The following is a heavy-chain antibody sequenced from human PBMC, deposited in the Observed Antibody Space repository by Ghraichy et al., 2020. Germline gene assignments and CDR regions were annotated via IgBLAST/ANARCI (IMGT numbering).Heavy chain of an antibody. Sequence: SQTLSLTCTVSGGSISSGDYYWSWIRQPPGKGLEWIGYIYYSGSTYYNPSLKSRVTISVDTSKNQFSLKLSSVTAADTAVYYCARIRIDTPDYVKDVWVDPWGQGTLVTVSS. J-gene: IGHJ5*02. V-gene: IGHV4-30-4*01. CDR3: ARIRIDTPDYVKDVWVDP. CDR1: GGSISSGDYY. D-gene: IGHD4-17*01. CDR2: IYYSGST.